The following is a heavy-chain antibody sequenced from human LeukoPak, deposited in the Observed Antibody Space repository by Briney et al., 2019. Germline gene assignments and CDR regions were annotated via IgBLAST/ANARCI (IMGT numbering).Heavy chain of an antibody. CDR3: ARGIADPYSFDS. D-gene: IGHD6-13*01. CDR1: GGSINFYY. Sequence: PSETLSLTCTVSGGSINFYYWSWIRQPAGKGLEWIGRIYSTGSTNYSPSLKSRVTMSVDKSKNQFSLNLGSVPAADTAVYYCARGIADPYSFDSWGQGTLVTVSS. J-gene: IGHJ4*02. V-gene: IGHV4-4*07. CDR2: IYSTGST.